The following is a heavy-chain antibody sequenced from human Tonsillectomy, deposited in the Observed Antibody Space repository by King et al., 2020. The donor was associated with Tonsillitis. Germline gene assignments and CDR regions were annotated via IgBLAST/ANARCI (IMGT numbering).Heavy chain of an antibody. CDR3: AKASRDWGSYHDY. J-gene: IGHJ4*02. D-gene: IGHD1-26*01. CDR1: GFTFSTYA. V-gene: IGHV3-23*04. Sequence: VQLVESGGGLVQPGGSLRLSCAASGFTFSTYAMSWVRQAPGKGLEWVSAITGSGTSTNYTDSVKGRFTISRDNSKNTLYLQVDSLRAEDTAVYFCAKASRDWGSYHDYWGQGALVTVSS. CDR2: ITGSGTST.